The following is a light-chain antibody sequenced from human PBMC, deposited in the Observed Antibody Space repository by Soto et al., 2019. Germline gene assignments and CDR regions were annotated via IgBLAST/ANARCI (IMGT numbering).Light chain of an antibody. CDR1: SRDIGSYNF. J-gene: IGLJ2*01. V-gene: IGLV2-8*01. CDR3: SSYAGANSI. Sequence: QSVLTQPPSASGSPGQSVTISCTGTSRDIGSYNFVSWYQQYPGKAPKVMIYEVSKRPSGVPDRFSGSKSGNTASLTVSGLQAEDEADYYCSSYAGANSIFGGGTKLTVL. CDR2: EVS.